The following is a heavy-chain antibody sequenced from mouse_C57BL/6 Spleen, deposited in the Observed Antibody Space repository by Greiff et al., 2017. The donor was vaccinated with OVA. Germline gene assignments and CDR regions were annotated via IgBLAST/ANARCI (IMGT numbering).Heavy chain of an antibody. V-gene: IGHV1-19*01. D-gene: IGHD4-1*01. CDR1: GYPFPDSY. J-gene: IGHJ3*01. CDR3: ARLGRGAWCAY. Sequence: VQLQQSGPVLVKPGASVKMSCKASGYPFPDSYMNWVKQSHGTSLEWIGVINPYNGGTSYNQKFKGKATLTVDKSSSTAYMELNSLTSEDSAVYYCARLGRGAWCAYWGQGTLVTVSA. CDR2: INPYNGGT.